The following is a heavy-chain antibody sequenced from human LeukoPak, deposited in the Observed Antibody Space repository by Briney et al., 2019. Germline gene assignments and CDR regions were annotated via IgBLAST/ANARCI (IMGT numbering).Heavy chain of an antibody. Sequence: GSVKVSCKASGYSFNTYYMHWVRQAPGQGLEWMGILNPSSGRTSSAQKFQDRVTMTRDTSTSTVYMELSSLRSEDTAVYYCARESESSFQGLSGYWGQGTLVTVSS. CDR2: LNPSSGRT. CDR3: ARESESSFQGLSGY. CDR1: GYSFNTYY. D-gene: IGHD3-22*01. V-gene: IGHV1-46*02. J-gene: IGHJ4*02.